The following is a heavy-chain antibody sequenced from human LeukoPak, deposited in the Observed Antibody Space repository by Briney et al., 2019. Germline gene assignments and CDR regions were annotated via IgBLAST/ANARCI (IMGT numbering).Heavy chain of an antibody. D-gene: IGHD2-2*01. CDR1: GGSISDYD. CDR2: IYYGGST. V-gene: IGHV4-59*08. CDR3: AGEPPAGFRFDY. Sequence: SETLSLTCTVSGGSISDYDWSWIRQPPGKGLEWIGYIYYGGSTTYNPSLKSRVTMSLDTSKNQFSLKLSSVTAADTAVYYCAGEPPAGFRFDYWGQGTPVNVSS. J-gene: IGHJ4*02.